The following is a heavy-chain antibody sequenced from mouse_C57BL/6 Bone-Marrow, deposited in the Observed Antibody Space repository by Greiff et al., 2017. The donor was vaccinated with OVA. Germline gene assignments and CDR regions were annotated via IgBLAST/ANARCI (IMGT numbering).Heavy chain of an antibody. Sequence: VHLVESGPELVKPGASVKISCKASGYAFSSSWMNWVKQRPGKGLEWIGRIYPGDGDTNYNGKFKGKATLTADKSSSTAYMQLSSLTSEDSAVYFCARNYYGSSPWYFDVWGTGTTVTVSS. J-gene: IGHJ1*03. CDR1: GYAFSSSW. CDR2: IYPGDGDT. D-gene: IGHD1-1*01. V-gene: IGHV1-82*01. CDR3: ARNYYGSSPWYFDV.